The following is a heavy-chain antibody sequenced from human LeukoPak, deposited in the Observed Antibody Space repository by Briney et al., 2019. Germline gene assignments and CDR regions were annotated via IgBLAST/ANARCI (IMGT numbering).Heavy chain of an antibody. Sequence: GGSLRLSCAASGFIFSSFGFPWFRKAPGRGLNGLAAIRSDGSDEYFADSVRGRFTISRDQSKSTMYLQMDTLRAEDTAVYYCARDSCRDKTCLDYWGQGTLVTVSS. J-gene: IGHJ4*02. D-gene: IGHD2-21*01. CDR3: ARDSCRDKTCLDY. CDR2: IRSDGSDE. CDR1: GFIFSSFG. V-gene: IGHV3-33*01.